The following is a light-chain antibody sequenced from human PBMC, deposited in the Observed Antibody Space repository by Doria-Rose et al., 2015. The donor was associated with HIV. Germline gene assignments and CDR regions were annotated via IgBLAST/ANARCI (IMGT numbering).Light chain of an antibody. Sequence: DILLTQSPASLAVSLGQRATISCRASKSVSTSGYSYMHWYQQKPGQPPKLLIYLASNLESGVPARFSGSGSGTSYSLTISSMEAEDAATYYCQQWSSNPLTFGAGTKLELK. CDR1: KSVSTSGYSY. CDR3: QQWSSNPLT. V-gene: IGKV4-1*01. J-gene: IGKJ4*02. CDR2: LAS.